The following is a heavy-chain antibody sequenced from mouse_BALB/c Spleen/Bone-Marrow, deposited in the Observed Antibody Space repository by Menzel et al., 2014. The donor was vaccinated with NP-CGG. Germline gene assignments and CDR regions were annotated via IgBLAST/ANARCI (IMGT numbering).Heavy chain of an antibody. Sequence: EVKLMESGPELVKPGASVKISCKASGYTFTDYNMHWVKQSRGKSLEWIGCIYPYNGGTGYNQKFKSKATLTVDNSSSTAYMELRSLTSEDSAVYYCARRFITTAAWFAYWGQGTLVTVSA. CDR2: IYPYNGGT. V-gene: IGHV1S29*02. CDR3: ARRFITTAAWFAY. D-gene: IGHD1-2*01. J-gene: IGHJ3*01. CDR1: GYTFTDYN.